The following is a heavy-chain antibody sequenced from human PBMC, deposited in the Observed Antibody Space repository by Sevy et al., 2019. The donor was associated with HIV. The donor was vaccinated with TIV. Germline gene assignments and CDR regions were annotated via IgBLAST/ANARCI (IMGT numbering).Heavy chain of an antibody. D-gene: IGHD1-1*01. Sequence: GGSLRLSCAASALTFTRYAFHWVRQAPGKGPEWLGVISYEGSNIYYGPSVKGRFPMSRENSKNTLYLQMNDMRTEDTAGYYCPKDLHPPGPVRGTNFDYWGRGTLVTVSS. CDR3: PKDLHPPGPVRGTNFDY. V-gene: IGHV3-30*18. CDR1: ALTFTRYA. J-gene: IGHJ4*02. CDR2: ISYEGSNI.